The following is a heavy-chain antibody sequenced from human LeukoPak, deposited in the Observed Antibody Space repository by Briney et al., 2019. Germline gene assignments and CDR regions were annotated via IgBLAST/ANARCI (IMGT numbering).Heavy chain of an antibody. CDR2: INPNSGGT. CDR1: GYTFTGYY. V-gene: IGHV1-2*02. J-gene: IGHJ4*02. D-gene: IGHD3-16*02. CDR3: ARGDPYVWGSHPVDY. Sequence: GSVKVSCKASGYTFTGYYMHWVRQAPGQGLEWMGWINPNSGGTNYAQKFQGRVTMTRDTSISTAYMELSRLRSDDTAVYYCARGDPYVWGSHPVDYWGQGTLVTVSS.